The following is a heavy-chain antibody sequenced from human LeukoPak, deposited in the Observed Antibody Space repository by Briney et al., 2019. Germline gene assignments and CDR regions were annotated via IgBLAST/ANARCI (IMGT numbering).Heavy chain of an antibody. Sequence: SSETLSLTCTVSGGSISSYYWSWIRQPAGKGLEWIGRIYTSGSTNYNPSLKSRVTISVDKSKNQFSLKLSSGTAADTAVYYCARAIAARTTWFDPWGQGTLVTVSS. CDR1: GGSISSYY. CDR2: IYTSGST. V-gene: IGHV4-4*07. D-gene: IGHD6-25*01. CDR3: ARAIAARTTWFDP. J-gene: IGHJ5*02.